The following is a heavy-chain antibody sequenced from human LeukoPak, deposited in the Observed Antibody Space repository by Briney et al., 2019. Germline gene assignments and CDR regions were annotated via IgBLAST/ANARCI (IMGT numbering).Heavy chain of an antibody. J-gene: IGHJ6*02. Sequence: PGGSLRLSCAASGFTFSNYGMHWVRQAPGKGLEWVAAIWYDGSNKYYGDSVKGRFTISRDNSKNSLYLQMDSLSADDTAMYYCARDSYFYYYGMDVWGQGTTVTVSS. CDR2: IWYDGSNK. CDR1: GFTFSNYG. CDR3: ARDSYFYYYGMDV. V-gene: IGHV3-33*01.